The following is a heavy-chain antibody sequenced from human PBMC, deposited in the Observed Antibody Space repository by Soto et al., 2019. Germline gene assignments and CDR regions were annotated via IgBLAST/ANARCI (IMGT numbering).Heavy chain of an antibody. D-gene: IGHD6-13*01. J-gene: IGHJ6*02. CDR2: ISAYNGNT. Sequence: ASVKVSCKASGYTFTSYGISWVRQAPGQGLEWMGWISAYNGNTNYAQKLQGRVTMTTDRSTSTAYMELRSLRSDDTAVYYCARDTLGSSSWQYYYYYGRDVWGQGTTVTVSS. CDR3: ARDTLGSSSWQYYYYYGRDV. V-gene: IGHV1-18*01. CDR1: GYTFTSYG.